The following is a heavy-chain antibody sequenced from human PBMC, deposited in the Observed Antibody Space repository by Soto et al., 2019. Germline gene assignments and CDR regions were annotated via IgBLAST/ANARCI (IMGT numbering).Heavy chain of an antibody. V-gene: IGHV4-34*01. D-gene: IGHD5-12*01. CDR2: INHSGST. Sequence: QVQLQQWGAGLLKPSETLSLTCAVYGGSFSGSYWSWIRQPPGKGLEWIGEINHSGSTNYNPSLRSRVTISVDTTKNQFSLKLSSVTAADKAVYYCARGGYSGYARWGQGTLVTVSS. CDR3: ARGGYSGYAR. CDR1: GGSFSGSY. J-gene: IGHJ4*02.